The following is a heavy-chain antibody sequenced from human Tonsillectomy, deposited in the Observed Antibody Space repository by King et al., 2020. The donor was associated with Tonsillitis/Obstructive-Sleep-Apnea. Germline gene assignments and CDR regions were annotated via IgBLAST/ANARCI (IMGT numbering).Heavy chain of an antibody. V-gene: IGHV3-23*04. CDR1: GFTFSSYA. D-gene: IGHD1-26*01. Sequence: EVQLVESGGGLVQPGGSLRLSCAASGFTFSSYAMSWVRQAPGKGLEWVSAISGSGGSTYYADSVKGRFTISRDNSKNTLYLQMNSRRAEDTAVYYCAKDPPRTSGSYSGRAFDIWGQGTMVTVSS. J-gene: IGHJ3*02. CDR2: ISGSGGST. CDR3: AKDPPRTSGSYSGRAFDI.